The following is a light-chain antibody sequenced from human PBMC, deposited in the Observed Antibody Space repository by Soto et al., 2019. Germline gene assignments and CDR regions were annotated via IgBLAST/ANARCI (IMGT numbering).Light chain of an antibody. CDR3: QQYNSWPRT. Sequence: EIVMTQARATLSVSPGEGATLSCRASQSVNSNLAWYQQKPGQAPRLLIYGASSRATGIPARFSGSGSGTEFTLTITSLQSEDFAVYYCQQYNSWPRTFGQGTKVDI. CDR1: QSVNSN. V-gene: IGKV3-15*01. CDR2: GAS. J-gene: IGKJ1*01.